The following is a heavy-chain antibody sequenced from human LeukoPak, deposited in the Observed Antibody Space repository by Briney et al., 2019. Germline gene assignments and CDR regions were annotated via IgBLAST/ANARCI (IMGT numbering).Heavy chain of an antibody. J-gene: IGHJ3*02. CDR1: GFPFSSYA. Sequence: GGSLRLSCAASGFPFSSYAMHWVRQARGKGLEGVAVISYDGSNKYYADSVKGRFTISRDNSKNTLYLQMNSLRAEDTAVYYCARELSGVRGVFDIWGQGTMVTVSS. CDR3: ARELSGVRGVFDI. CDR2: ISYDGSNK. V-gene: IGHV3-30*04. D-gene: IGHD3-10*01.